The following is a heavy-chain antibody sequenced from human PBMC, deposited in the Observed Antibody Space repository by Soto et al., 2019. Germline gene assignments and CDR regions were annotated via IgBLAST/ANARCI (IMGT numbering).Heavy chain of an antibody. J-gene: IGHJ5*02. V-gene: IGHV4-39*01. D-gene: IGHD2-15*01. Sequence: SETLSLTCTVSGGSISSSDYFWDWIRQPPGKGLEWIGSIYYSGSTYHNPILKSRVTISVDRSKNQFSLKLSSVTAADTAVYYCARHERGYCSGGTCPQWFDPWGQGTLVTVSS. CDR3: ARHERGYCSGGTCPQWFDP. CDR2: IYYSGST. CDR1: GGSISSSDYF.